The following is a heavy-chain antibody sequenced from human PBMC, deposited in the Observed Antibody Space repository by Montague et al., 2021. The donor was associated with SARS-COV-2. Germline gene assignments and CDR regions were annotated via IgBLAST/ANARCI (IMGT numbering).Heavy chain of an antibody. J-gene: IGHJ4*02. CDR2: TFYTGLN. CDR1: RGFINNYY. D-gene: IGHD1-26*01. V-gene: IGHV4-59*01. CDR3: ARGVGANLDY. Sequence: SETLSLTCTVSRGFINNYYWNWIRQSPDKGLEWIGFTFYTGLNNYNPSLESRVTISLDTSGNQFSLRLTSVTAADTAVYFCARGVGANLDYWGQGILVTV.